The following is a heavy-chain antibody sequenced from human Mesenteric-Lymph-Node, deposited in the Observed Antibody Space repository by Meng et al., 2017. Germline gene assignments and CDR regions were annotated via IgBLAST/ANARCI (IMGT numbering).Heavy chain of an antibody. D-gene: IGHD5-18*01. CDR2: IYHSGST. V-gene: IGHV4-4*02. J-gene: IGHJ4*02. CDR1: GGSISSSNW. Sequence: GEREEAGPGLVKPSGTLFLTCAVSGGSISSSNWWSWVRQPPGKGLEWIGEIYHSGSTNYNPSLKSRVTISVDKSKNQFSLKLSSVTAADTAVYYCARDPPRSTAMITGDYWGQGTLVTVSS. CDR3: ARDPPRSTAMITGDY.